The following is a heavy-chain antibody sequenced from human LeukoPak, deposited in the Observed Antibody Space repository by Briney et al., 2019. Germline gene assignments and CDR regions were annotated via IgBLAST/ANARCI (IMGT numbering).Heavy chain of an antibody. V-gene: IGHV3-48*04. Sequence: PGGSLRLSCAASGFIFSDYSVNWVRQAQGKGLEWISYIGISSGNTKYADSVKGRFTISGDNAKNTLYLQMNSLRVEDTAVYYCARDHNYAFDNWGQGTLVTVSS. CDR2: IGISSGNT. D-gene: IGHD1-1*01. J-gene: IGHJ4*02. CDR3: ARDHNYAFDN. CDR1: GFIFSDYS.